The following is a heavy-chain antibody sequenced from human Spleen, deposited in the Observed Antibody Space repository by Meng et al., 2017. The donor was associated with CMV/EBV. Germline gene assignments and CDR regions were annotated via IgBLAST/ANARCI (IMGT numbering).Heavy chain of an antibody. CDR3: AREGLGYFAARQSGGWFDP. Sequence: ASVKVSCKASGYPFTSFYIHWVRQAPGQGLEWMGSINPNSDGADYAQSFQGRVTLTRDMSIGTAFMELNRLTSDDTAVYYCAREGLGYFAARQSGGWFDPWGQGTLVTVSS. V-gene: IGHV1-2*02. J-gene: IGHJ5*02. CDR1: GYPFTSFY. CDR2: INPNSDGA. D-gene: IGHD6-6*01.